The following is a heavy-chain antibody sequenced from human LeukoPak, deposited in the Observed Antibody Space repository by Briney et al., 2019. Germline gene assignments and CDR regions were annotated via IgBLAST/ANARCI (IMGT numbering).Heavy chain of an antibody. J-gene: IGHJ4*02. CDR1: GGSISSGDYY. D-gene: IGHD6-6*01. V-gene: IGHV4-30-4*08. CDR3: ARETHEYSSSYTDYSDY. CDR2: IYYSGST. Sequence: SQTLSLTCTVSGGSISSGDYYWSWIRQPPGKGLEWIGYIYYSGSTYYNPSLKSRVTISVDTSKNQFSLKLGSVTAADTAVYYCARETHEYSSSYTDYSDYWGQGTLVTVSS.